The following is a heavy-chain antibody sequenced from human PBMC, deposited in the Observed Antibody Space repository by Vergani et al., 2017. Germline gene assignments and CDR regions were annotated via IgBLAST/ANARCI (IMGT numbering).Heavy chain of an antibody. CDR1: GFIFDDYA. V-gene: IGHV3-9*01. J-gene: IGHJ6*02. Sequence: EVQLVESGGGLVQPGRSLRLSCAASGFIFDDYAMHWVRQAPGKGLEWVSGISWNSGSIGYADSVKGRFTISRDNAKNSLYLQMNSLRAEDTALYYCAKEGKNYYGMDVWGQGTTVTVSS. D-gene: IGHD3-10*01. CDR3: AKEGKNYYGMDV. CDR2: ISWNSGSI.